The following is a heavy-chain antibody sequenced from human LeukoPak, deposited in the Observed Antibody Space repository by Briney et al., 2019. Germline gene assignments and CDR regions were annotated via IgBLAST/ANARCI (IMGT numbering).Heavy chain of an antibody. CDR1: GGSISSSS. D-gene: IGHD3-9*01. CDR2: ISSDSTII. CDR3: AKVPRQHDNWFDP. Sequence: ETLSLTCTVSGGSISSSSYYWGWIRQPPGKGLEWISYISSDSTIIHYADSVKGRFTISRDDAKSSLYLQMNSLRAEDTAIYYCAKVPRQHDNWFDPWGQGTLVTVSS. J-gene: IGHJ5*02. V-gene: IGHV3-48*01.